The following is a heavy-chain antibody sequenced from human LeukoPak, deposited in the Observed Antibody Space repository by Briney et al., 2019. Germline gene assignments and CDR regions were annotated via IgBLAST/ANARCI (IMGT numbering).Heavy chain of an antibody. Sequence: SETLSLTCAVSGYSISSGYYWGWIRQPPGKGLEWIASISHSGTTYYNLSLKSRVTISVDTSKNQFSLNLSSVTAADTAVYYCARDYGHYFDYWGQGTLVIVSS. CDR3: ARDYGHYFDY. J-gene: IGHJ4*02. V-gene: IGHV4-38-2*02. CDR1: GYSISSGYY. D-gene: IGHD3-10*01. CDR2: ISHSGTT.